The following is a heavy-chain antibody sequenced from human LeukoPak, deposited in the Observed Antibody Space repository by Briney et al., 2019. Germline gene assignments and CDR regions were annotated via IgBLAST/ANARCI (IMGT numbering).Heavy chain of an antibody. V-gene: IGHV3-23*01. Sequence: GGSLRLSCSASGFTFSRSAMTWVRQLPGGGLEWVSSISGNGQQTYYGDSVKGRFSVSRDNSQNTLYLQMDSLRADDSALYYCAKDANYLDSSGYLIPFDYWGQGALVTVSS. J-gene: IGHJ4*02. CDR1: GFTFSRSA. D-gene: IGHD3-22*01. CDR2: ISGNGQQT. CDR3: AKDANYLDSSGYLIPFDY.